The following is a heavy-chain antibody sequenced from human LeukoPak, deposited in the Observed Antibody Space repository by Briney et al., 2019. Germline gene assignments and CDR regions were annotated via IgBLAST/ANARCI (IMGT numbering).Heavy chain of an antibody. CDR2: VIPNSGGT. J-gene: IGHJ3*02. V-gene: IGHV1-2*02. D-gene: IGHD2-15*01. Sequence: ASVKVSCKASGYTFTVYYIHWLRQAPGQGLEWMGWVIPNSGGTNSAQNFEDRVTMTRDTSINTAYMELSSLTYDDTAVYYCARGVLLLGRGAFDIWGQGTMVTVSS. CDR3: ARGVLLLGRGAFDI. CDR1: GYTFTVYY.